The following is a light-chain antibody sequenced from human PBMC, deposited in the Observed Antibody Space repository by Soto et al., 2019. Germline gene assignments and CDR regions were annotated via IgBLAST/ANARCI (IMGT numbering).Light chain of an antibody. CDR2: EVS. V-gene: IGLV2-18*02. CDR1: SSDVGSYNR. Sequence: QSVLTQPLSVSGSPGQSAAISCAGTSSDVGSYNRVSWYQQPPGTAPKLMIYEVSNRPSGVPDRFSGPKSGNTASLTISGLQAEDEADYYCSSYTSSSTLVFGGGTKVTVL. CDR3: SSYTSSSTLV. J-gene: IGLJ2*01.